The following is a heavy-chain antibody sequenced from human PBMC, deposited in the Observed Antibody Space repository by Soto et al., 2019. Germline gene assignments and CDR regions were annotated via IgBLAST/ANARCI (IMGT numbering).Heavy chain of an antibody. CDR1: GGSFSGYY. CDR3: ARGLWGYYDSSGYLDY. Sequence: SETLSLTCAVYGGSFSGYYWSWIRQPPGKGLEWIGEINHSGSTNYNPSLKSRVTISVDTSKNQFSLKLSSVTAADTAVYYCARGLWGYYDSSGYLDYWGQGTLVTVS. J-gene: IGHJ4*02. V-gene: IGHV4-34*01. D-gene: IGHD3-22*01. CDR2: INHSGST.